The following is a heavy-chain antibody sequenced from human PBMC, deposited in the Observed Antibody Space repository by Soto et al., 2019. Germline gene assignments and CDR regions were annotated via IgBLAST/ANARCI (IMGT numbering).Heavy chain of an antibody. J-gene: IGHJ3*02. V-gene: IGHV1-24*01. CDR1: GYTLTELS. Sequence: AASVKVSCRVSGYTLTELSMHWVRQAPGNGLEWMGGFAPEAGETIYAQKFQGRDTMTEDTSTYTAYMELSSLRSEDTAVYYCSTLEGHPERAFDIWRQGTMVTV. CDR3: STLEGHPERAFDI. CDR2: FAPEAGET.